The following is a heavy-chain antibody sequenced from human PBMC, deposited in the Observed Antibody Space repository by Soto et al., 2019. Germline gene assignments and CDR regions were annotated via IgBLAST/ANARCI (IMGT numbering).Heavy chain of an antibody. J-gene: IGHJ5*02. V-gene: IGHV3-30*18. CDR3: AKGGDGGNSGFFIMFDP. Sequence: QVQMVESGGGVVQPGRSLRLSCAASGFTFSSYGMHWVRQAPGKGLEWVAVISYDGSNKYYADSVKGRFTISRDNSKNTLYLQMNRLRAEHTAVYYCAKGGDGGNSGFFIMFDPWGQGTLVTVSS. D-gene: IGHD2-21*02. CDR2: ISYDGSNK. CDR1: GFTFSSYG.